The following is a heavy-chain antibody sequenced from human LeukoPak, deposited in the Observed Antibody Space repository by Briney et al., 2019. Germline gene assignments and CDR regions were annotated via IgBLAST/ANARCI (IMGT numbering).Heavy chain of an antibody. CDR1: GYSISSGYY. J-gene: IGHJ4*02. CDR3: AANLGDGYNYYFDY. CDR2: IYHSGST. Sequence: SETLSLTCTVSGYSISSGYYWGWIRQPPGKGLEWIGSIYHSGSTYYNPPLKSRVTISVDTSKNQFSLKLSSVTAADTAVYYCAANLGDGYNYYFDYWGQGTLVTVSS. V-gene: IGHV4-38-2*02. D-gene: IGHD5-24*01.